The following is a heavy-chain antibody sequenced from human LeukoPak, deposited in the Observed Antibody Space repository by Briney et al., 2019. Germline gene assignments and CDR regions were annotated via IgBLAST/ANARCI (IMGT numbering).Heavy chain of an antibody. CDR1: GYTFASYD. V-gene: IGHV1-8*03. J-gene: IGHJ6*03. D-gene: IGHD3-9*01. CDR3: ARGTGRYYYMDV. CDR2: MNPNSGNT. Sequence: ASVMVSCKASGYTFASYDINWVRQATGQGLEWMGWMNPNSGNTGYAQKFQGRVTITRNTSISTAYMELSSLRSEDTAVYYCARGTGRYYYMDVWGKGTTVAVSS.